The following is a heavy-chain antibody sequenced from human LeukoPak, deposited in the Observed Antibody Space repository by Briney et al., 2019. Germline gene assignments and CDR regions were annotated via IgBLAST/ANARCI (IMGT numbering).Heavy chain of an antibody. V-gene: IGHV1-8*01. D-gene: IGHD6-19*01. CDR1: GYTFTSYD. CDR3: AIHSSGWLYYFDY. CDR2: MNPNSGNT. Sequence: ASVKVSCKASGYTFTSYDINWVRQATGQGLEWMGWMNPNSGNTGYAQKFQGRVTMTRNTSISTAYMELSSLRSEDTAVYYCAIHSSGWLYYFDYWGQGTLVTVSS. J-gene: IGHJ4*02.